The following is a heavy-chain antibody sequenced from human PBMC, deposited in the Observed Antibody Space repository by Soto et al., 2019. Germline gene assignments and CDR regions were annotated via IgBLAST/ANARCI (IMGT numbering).Heavy chain of an antibody. CDR1: GGTFSSYA. V-gene: IGHV1-69*01. D-gene: IGHD4-17*01. CDR3: AGDQATVTTAMYYYYYGMDV. CDR2: IIPIFGTA. Sequence: QVQLVQSGAEVKKPGSSVKVSCKASGGTFSSYAISWVRQAPGQGLEWMGGIIPIFGTANYAQKFQGRVTITADESTSTAYMELSRLRSEDTAVYYCAGDQATVTTAMYYYYYGMDVWGQGTTVTVSS. J-gene: IGHJ6*02.